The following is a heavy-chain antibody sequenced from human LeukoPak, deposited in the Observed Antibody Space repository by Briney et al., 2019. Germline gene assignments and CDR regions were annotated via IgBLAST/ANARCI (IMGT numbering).Heavy chain of an antibody. CDR2: ISGSGGST. Sequence: GGSLRLSCAASGFTVSSNYMSWVRQAPGKGLEWVSAISGSGGSTYYADSVKGRFTISRDNSKNTLYLQMNSLRAEDTAVYYCAKDYFSSDWLIDYWGQGTLVTVSS. D-gene: IGHD6-19*01. CDR3: AKDYFSSDWLIDY. V-gene: IGHV3-23*01. J-gene: IGHJ4*02. CDR1: GFTVSSNY.